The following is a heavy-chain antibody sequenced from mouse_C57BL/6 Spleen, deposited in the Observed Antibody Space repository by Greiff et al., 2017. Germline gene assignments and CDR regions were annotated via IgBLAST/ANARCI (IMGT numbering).Heavy chain of an antibody. CDR3: AREGVLYGSSYWYFDV. CDR1: GYSITSGYY. J-gene: IGHJ1*03. D-gene: IGHD1-1*01. Sequence: ESGPGLVKPSQSLSLTCSVTGYSITSGYYWNWIRQFPGNKLEWMGYISYDGSNNYNPSLKNRISITRDTSKNQFFLKLNSVTTEDTATYYCAREGVLYGSSYWYFDVWGTGTTVTVSS. CDR2: ISYDGSN. V-gene: IGHV3-6*01.